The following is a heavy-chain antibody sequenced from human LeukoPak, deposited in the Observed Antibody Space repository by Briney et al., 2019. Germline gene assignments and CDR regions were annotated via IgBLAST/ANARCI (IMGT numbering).Heavy chain of an antibody. J-gene: IGHJ4*02. D-gene: IGHD4-11*01. Sequence: GGSLRLSCVASGLTFSSYNMNWVRQAPGKGLEWVSFISSSSNYIYYADSVKGRFTISRDNAKNSLLLQMNGLRAEDTAVYYCARGTPTTRDFDYWGQGTLVTVSS. V-gene: IGHV3-21*01. CDR3: ARGTPTTRDFDY. CDR2: ISSSSNYI. CDR1: GLTFSSYN.